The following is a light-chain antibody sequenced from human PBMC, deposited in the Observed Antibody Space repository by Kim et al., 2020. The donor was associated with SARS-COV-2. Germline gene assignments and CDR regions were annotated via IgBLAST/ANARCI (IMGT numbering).Light chain of an antibody. V-gene: IGLV3-1*01. CDR3: QAWDSSNWV. J-gene: IGLJ3*02. Sequence: SYELTQPPSVSVSPGQTASITCSGDKLGDKYACWYQQKPDQSPVLVIYQDSKRPSGIPERFSGSNSGNTATLTISGTQAMDEADYYCQAWDSSNWVFGGGTQLTVL. CDR2: QDS. CDR1: KLGDKY.